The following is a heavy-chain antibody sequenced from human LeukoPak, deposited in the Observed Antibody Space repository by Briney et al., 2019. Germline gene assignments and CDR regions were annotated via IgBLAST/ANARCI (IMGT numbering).Heavy chain of an antibody. CDR1: GFSFNTYA. Sequence: GGSLRLSCDASGFSFNTYAMHWVRPAPGKGLEWVAVIWYDGSNKYYADSVKGRFTISRDISKNTLYLQMNSLRAEDTAVYYCARHKDWTFDYWGQGTLVTVSS. J-gene: IGHJ4*02. D-gene: IGHD3/OR15-3a*01. V-gene: IGHV3-33*08. CDR2: IWYDGSNK. CDR3: ARHKDWTFDY.